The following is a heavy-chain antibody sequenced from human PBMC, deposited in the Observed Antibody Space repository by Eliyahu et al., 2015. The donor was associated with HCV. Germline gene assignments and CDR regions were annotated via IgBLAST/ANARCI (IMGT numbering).Heavy chain of an antibody. J-gene: IGHJ2*01. CDR3: ATIVGKQQLQNGDWYFDL. Sequence: EVQLVQSGAEVKKPGATVKISCKVSGYTFTDYYMHWVQQAPGKGLEWMGLCCSEDGETIYAEKFQGRVTITADTSTDTAYMELSSLRSEDTAVYYCATIVGKQQLQNGDWYFDLWGRGTLVTVSS. CDR2: CCSEDGET. CDR1: GYTFTDYY. V-gene: IGHV1-69-2*01. D-gene: IGHD6-13*01.